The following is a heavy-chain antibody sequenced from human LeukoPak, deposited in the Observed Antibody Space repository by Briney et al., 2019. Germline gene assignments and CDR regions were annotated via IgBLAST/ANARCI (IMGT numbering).Heavy chain of an antibody. CDR3: ARGALHVDY. CDR1: GFTFSDYE. D-gene: IGHD4/OR15-4a*01. Sequence: GGSLRLSCAASGFTFSDYEINWVRQAPGKRLEWVSCISTSGSTTYYADSVKGRFTISRDNAKNSLFLQMNTLTAEDTAVYYCARGALHVDYWGQGTPVTVSS. V-gene: IGHV3-48*03. J-gene: IGHJ4*02. CDR2: ISTSGSTT.